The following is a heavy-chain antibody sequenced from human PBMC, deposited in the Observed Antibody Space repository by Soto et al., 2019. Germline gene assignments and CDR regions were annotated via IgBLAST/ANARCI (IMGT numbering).Heavy chain of an antibody. V-gene: IGHV4-30-2*01. CDR2: IYHSGST. D-gene: IGHD1-26*01. J-gene: IGHJ6*02. Sequence: SETLSLTCAVSGGSISSGGYSWSWIRQPPGKGLEWIGYIYHSGSTYYNPSLKSRVTISVDTSKNQFSLKLSSVTPEDTAVYYCSRGATFNLDVWGQGTTVTVSS. CDR1: GGSISSGGYS. CDR3: SRGATFNLDV.